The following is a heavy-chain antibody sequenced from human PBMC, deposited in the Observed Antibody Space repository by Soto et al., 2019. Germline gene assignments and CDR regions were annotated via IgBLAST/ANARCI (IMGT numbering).Heavy chain of an antibody. J-gene: IGHJ4*02. Sequence: SVKVSCKTSGGAFGRYSVSWVRQAPGQGLEWIGGVIPVFNTSNYSLKFQGRVAIFADVSTSTVFMELRSLRSEDTALYYCARGDEMTAVTIFEDWGQGTLVTV. CDR1: GGAFGRYS. D-gene: IGHD4-17*01. CDR3: ARGDEMTAVTIFED. V-gene: IGHV1-69*13. CDR2: VIPVFNTS.